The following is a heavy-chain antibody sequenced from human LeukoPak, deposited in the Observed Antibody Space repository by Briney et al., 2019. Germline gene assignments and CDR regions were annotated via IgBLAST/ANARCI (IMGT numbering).Heavy chain of an antibody. Sequence: ASVKVSCKASGGTFSSYAISWVRQAPGQGLEWMGRIIPILGIANYAQKFQGRVTITADKSTCTAYMALSSLRSEDTAVYYCARDLDEYQLPPYGGQGTLVTVSS. CDR3: ARDLDEYQLPPY. CDR1: GGTFSSYA. V-gene: IGHV1-69*04. J-gene: IGHJ4*02. CDR2: IIPILGIA. D-gene: IGHD2-2*01.